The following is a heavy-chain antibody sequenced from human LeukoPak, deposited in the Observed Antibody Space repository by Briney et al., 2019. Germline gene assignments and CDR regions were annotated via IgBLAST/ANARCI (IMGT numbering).Heavy chain of an antibody. J-gene: IGHJ5*02. V-gene: IGHV4-34*01. Sequence: PSETLSLTCAVYGGSFSGYYWSWIRQPPGKGLEWIGEINHSGGTNYNPSLKSRVTISVDTSKNQFSLKLSSVTAADTAVYYCARGAHWITMVRGVRGWFDPWGQGTLVTVSS. D-gene: IGHD3-10*01. CDR1: GGSFSGYY. CDR3: ARGAHWITMVRGVRGWFDP. CDR2: INHSGGT.